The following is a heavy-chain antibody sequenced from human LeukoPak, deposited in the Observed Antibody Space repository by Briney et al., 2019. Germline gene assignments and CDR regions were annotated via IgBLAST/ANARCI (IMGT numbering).Heavy chain of an antibody. D-gene: IGHD6-13*01. CDR2: INPNSGGT. Sequence: ASVKVSCKASGYTFTGYYMHWVRQAPGQGLEWMGWINPNSGGTNYAQKFQGRVTMTRDTYISTAYMELSRLRSDDTAVYYCARILGRYSSSWYLGYWGQGTLVTVSS. V-gene: IGHV1-2*02. J-gene: IGHJ4*02. CDR3: ARILGRYSSSWYLGY. CDR1: GYTFTGYY.